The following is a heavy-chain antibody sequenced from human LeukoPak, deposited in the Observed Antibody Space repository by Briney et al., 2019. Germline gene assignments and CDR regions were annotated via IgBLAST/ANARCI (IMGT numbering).Heavy chain of an antibody. J-gene: IGHJ4*02. Sequence: ASVKVSCKASGYTFTGYYMHWVRQAPGQGLEWMGWINPNSGGTNYAQKFQGRVTMTRDTSISTAYMELSRLRSDDTAVYYCARVISYSSGWYEGDQRGFDCWGQGTLVTVSS. CDR3: ARVISYSSGWYEGDQRGFDC. D-gene: IGHD6-19*01. CDR1: GYTFTGYY. V-gene: IGHV1-2*02. CDR2: INPNSGGT.